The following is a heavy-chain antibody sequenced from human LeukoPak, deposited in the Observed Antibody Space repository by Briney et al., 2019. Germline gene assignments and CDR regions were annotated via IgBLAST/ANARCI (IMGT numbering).Heavy chain of an antibody. CDR3: ARGPLCNSPPVHYYYYGMDV. V-gene: IGHV1-18*01. J-gene: IGHJ6*02. CDR1: GYTFTSYV. D-gene: IGHD4-23*01. CDR2: IRAYNGNT. Sequence: ASVKVSCKASGYTFTSYVISWGPQAPGQRLEWMGWIRAYNGNTNYAQKLQDRVTMTTDTSTSPPYMGLRRLRSDDTAVYYCARGPLCNSPPVHYYYYGMDVWGQGTTVTVS.